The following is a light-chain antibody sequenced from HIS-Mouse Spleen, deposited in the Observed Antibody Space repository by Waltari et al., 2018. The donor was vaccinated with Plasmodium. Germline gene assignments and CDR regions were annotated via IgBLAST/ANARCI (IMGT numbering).Light chain of an antibody. Sequence: QAVLTQPSSLSASPGASASLTCTLRSGINVGTYRIYWYQQTPGSPPQYLLRYKSESDKQQGAVVPSRVSGSKDDSANAGILLLSGLQSEDEAYYYCMIWHSSAWVFGGVTKLTVL. CDR2: YKSESDK. CDR1: SGINVGTYR. J-gene: IGLJ3*02. V-gene: IGLV5-45*03. CDR3: MIWHSSAWV.